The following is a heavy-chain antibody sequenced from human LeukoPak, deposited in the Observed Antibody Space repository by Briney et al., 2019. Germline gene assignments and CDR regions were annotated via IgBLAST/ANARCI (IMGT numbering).Heavy chain of an antibody. Sequence: PSETLSLTCAVYGGSFSGYYWSWIRQPPGKGLEWIGEINHSGSTNYNPSLKSRVTISVDTSKNQFSLKLSSVTAADTAVYYCARDSQPVLGYYYYMDVWGKGTTVTVSS. CDR2: INHSGST. V-gene: IGHV4-34*01. D-gene: IGHD1-14*01. CDR1: GGSFSGYY. CDR3: ARDSQPVLGYYYYMDV. J-gene: IGHJ6*03.